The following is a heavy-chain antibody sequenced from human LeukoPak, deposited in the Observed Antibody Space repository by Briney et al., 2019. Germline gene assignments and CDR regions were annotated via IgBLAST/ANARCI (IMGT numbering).Heavy chain of an antibody. CDR2: T. CDR3: AKSIAVAGLFDY. Sequence: TNYNPSLKSRVTISVDTSKNQFSLKLSSVTAADTAVYYCAKSIAVAGLFDYWGQGTLVTVSS. V-gene: IGHV4-34*01. J-gene: IGHJ4*02. D-gene: IGHD6-19*01.